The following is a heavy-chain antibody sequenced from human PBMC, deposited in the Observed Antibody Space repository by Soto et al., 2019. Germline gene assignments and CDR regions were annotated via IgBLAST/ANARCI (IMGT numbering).Heavy chain of an antibody. CDR3: ARDGMGTLVGGMGV. Sequence: QVQLVQSGAEVKNHGSSVKVSCKTSGGTFSNDAISWVRQAPGQGLEWMGGIIPIYGTTHYAQKFQDRVKLTADESTGTAYMELSSLRSEDTGVYYCARDGMGTLVGGMGVWGQGTTVTVSS. CDR2: IIPIYGTT. CDR1: GGTFSNDA. D-gene: IGHD6-6*01. J-gene: IGHJ6*02. V-gene: IGHV1-69*01.